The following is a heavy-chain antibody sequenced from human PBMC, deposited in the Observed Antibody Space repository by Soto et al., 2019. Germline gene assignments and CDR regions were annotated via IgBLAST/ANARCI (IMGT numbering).Heavy chain of an antibody. V-gene: IGHV1-18*01. J-gene: IGHJ3*02. CDR3: ARDCSSSSCLDNNPFDI. CDR1: GYTLISCG. D-gene: IGHD2-2*01. CDR2: ISVSNGNT. Sequence: VASVKVSCKASGYTLISCGISWVRQAPGQGLEWMGWISVSNGNTNYAQKFQGRVTMTTETSTNTAYMELRSLGSDDTAVYYCARDCSSSSCLDNNPFDIWGQGTMIT.